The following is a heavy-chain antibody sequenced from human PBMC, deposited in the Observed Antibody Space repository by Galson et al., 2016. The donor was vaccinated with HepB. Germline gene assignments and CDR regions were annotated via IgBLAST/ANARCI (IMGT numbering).Heavy chain of an antibody. D-gene: IGHD5-18*01. V-gene: IGHV1-18*01. CDR1: GYTFTSYG. CDR2: ISAYSGNT. Sequence: SVKVSCKASGYTFTSYGISWVRQAPGQGFEWMGWISAYSGNTNYAQKLQGRVTLTTDTSTSTAFMELSSLRSEDTAVYYCARDMAPIQLWLRYYYYGMDVWGQGTTVTVSS. CDR3: ARDMAPIQLWLRYYYYGMDV. J-gene: IGHJ6*02.